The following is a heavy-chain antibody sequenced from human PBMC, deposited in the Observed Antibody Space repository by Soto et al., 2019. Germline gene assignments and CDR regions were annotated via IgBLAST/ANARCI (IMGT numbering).Heavy chain of an antibody. CDR3: AREVAAPGSTYFDY. J-gene: IGHJ4*02. CDR1: GGSISNYY. CDR2: TYYRGST. Sequence: QVQLQESGPGLVKPSETLSLTCTVSGGSISNYYWHWIRQPPGKGLEWIAYTYYRGSTKYNPSLKSRVTIAVDKSMNQISLKLRSVTAADTAAYYCAREVAAPGSTYFDYWGQGTLVTVSS. V-gene: IGHV4-59*01. D-gene: IGHD6-13*01.